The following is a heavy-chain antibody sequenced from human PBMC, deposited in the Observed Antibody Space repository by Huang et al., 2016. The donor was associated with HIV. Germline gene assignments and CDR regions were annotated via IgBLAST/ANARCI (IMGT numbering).Heavy chain of an antibody. V-gene: IGHV4-34*01. D-gene: IGHD2-2*01. Sequence: TWGVYGGSFSGYYWSWIRQPPGRGLEWIGEINHSGSTNYNPSLKSRLTISVDTSKKQFSLKLSSVTTADTAVYYCARIQYQLLISGDYHYHAMDVWGQGTTVTVSS. CDR2: INHSGST. CDR3: ARIQYQLLISGDYHYHAMDV. CDR1: GGSFSGYY. J-gene: IGHJ6*02.